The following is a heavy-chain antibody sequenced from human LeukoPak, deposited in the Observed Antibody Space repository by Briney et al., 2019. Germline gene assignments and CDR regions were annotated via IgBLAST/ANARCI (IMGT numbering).Heavy chain of an antibody. J-gene: IGHJ4*02. Sequence: SETLSLTCAVSGGSISSGGHSWSWIRQPPGKGLEWIGYIYHTGRTYYNPSLKSRVTISVDNSKNQFSLKLSSVTAADPAVHYCARRPYYYGSGSYYNYWGQGTLVTVSS. CDR3: ARRPYYYGSGSYYNY. D-gene: IGHD3-10*01. CDR1: GGSISSGGHS. V-gene: IGHV4-30-2*01. CDR2: IYHTGRT.